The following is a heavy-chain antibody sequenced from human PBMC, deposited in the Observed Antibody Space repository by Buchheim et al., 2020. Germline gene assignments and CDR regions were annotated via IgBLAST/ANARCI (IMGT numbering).Heavy chain of an antibody. D-gene: IGHD2-15*01. Sequence: QVQLQQWGAGLLKPSETLSLTCAVYGGSFSGYYWSWIRQPPGKGLEWIGEINHSGSTNYNPSLKSRVTLSVDTSKNQFSLKLSSVTAADTAVYYCARGSTPAALFQHWGQGIL. CDR3: ARGSTPAALFQH. CDR1: GGSFSGYY. CDR2: INHSGST. J-gene: IGHJ1*01. V-gene: IGHV4-34*01.